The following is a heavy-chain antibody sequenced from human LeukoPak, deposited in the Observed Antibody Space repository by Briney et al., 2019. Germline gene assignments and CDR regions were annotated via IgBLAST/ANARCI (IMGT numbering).Heavy chain of an antibody. CDR1: GLAFSSSA. CDR3: ARGRDHAFDI. J-gene: IGHJ3*02. Sequence: GGSLRLSCAASGLAFSSSAMNWVRQTPGKGLEWLSYSSASSSDVYYADSVRGRFTISRDNAKSSLYLQMNSLTAEDTAIYFCARGRDHAFDIWGQGTRVTVSS. CDR2: SSASSSDV. V-gene: IGHV3-48*01.